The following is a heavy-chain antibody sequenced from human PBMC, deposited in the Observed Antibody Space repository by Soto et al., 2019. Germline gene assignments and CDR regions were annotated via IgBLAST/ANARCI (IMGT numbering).Heavy chain of an antibody. D-gene: IGHD1-1*01. V-gene: IGHV4-4*02. CDR2: IYHSGSP. CDR1: GGSISSSNW. CDR3: ARQLERRTGRPDWFEP. Sequence: PSETLSLTCAVSGGSISSSNWWSWVRQPPGKGLEWIGEIYHSGSPNYNPSLKSRVTISVDKSKNQFSLKLSSVTAADTAVYYCARQLERRTGRPDWFEPWGKGTLVTVYS. J-gene: IGHJ5*02.